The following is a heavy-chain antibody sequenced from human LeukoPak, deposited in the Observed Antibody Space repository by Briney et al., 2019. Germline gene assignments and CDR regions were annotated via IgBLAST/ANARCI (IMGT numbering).Heavy chain of an antibody. V-gene: IGHV3-30-3*01. CDR1: GFTFSSYA. CDR2: ISYDGSNK. CDR3: ARVASEHYFGY. Sequence: GGSLRLSCAASGFTFSSYAMHWVRQAPGKGLEWVAVISYDGSNKYYADSVKGRFTISRDNSKNTLYPQMNSLRAEDTAIYYCARVASEHYFGYWGQGTLVTVST. D-gene: IGHD1-26*01. J-gene: IGHJ4*02.